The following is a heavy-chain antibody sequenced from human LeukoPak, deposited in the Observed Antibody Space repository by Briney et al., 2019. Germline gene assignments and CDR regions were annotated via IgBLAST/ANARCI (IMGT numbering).Heavy chain of an antibody. J-gene: IGHJ3*02. CDR3: ARVAPARSYDILTGYYTGAFDI. Sequence: SETLSLTCTVSGGSISSCYWSWIRQPAGKGLEWIGRIYTSGSTNYNPSLKSRVAMSVDTSKNQFSLKLSSVTAADTAVYYCARVAPARSYDILTGYYTGAFDIWGQGTMVTVSS. CDR1: GGSISSCY. V-gene: IGHV4-4*07. D-gene: IGHD3-9*01. CDR2: IYTSGST.